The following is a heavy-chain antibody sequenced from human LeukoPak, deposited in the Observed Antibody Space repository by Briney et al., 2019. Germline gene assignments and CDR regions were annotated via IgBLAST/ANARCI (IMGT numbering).Heavy chain of an antibody. CDR2: IYYSGST. J-gene: IGHJ4*02. CDR1: GGSISSYY. CDR3: ARGTTVTTPDY. V-gene: IGHV4-59*08. Sequence: SDTLSLTCTVSGGSISSYYWSWIRQPPGKGLEWIGYIYYSGSTNYNPSLKSRVTISIDASKNQFSLKLSSVTAADTAVYYCARGTTVTTPDYWGQGTLVTVSS. D-gene: IGHD4-17*01.